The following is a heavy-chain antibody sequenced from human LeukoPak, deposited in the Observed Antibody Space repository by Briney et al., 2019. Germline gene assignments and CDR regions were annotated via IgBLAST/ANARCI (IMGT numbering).Heavy chain of an antibody. V-gene: IGHV1-18*01. D-gene: IGHD3-10*01. J-gene: IGHJ4*02. CDR1: GYTFTSYG. CDR3: ARDSLWFGELLSDY. Sequence: ASVKVSCKASGYTFTSYGISWVRQAPGQGLEWMGWISAYNGNTNYAQKLQGRVTMTTDTSTSTAYMELRSLRSDDTAVYYCARDSLWFGELLSDYWGPGTLITVSS. CDR2: ISAYNGNT.